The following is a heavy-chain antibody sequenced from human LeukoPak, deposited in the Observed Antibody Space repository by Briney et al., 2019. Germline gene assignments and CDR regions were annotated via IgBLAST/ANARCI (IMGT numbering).Heavy chain of an antibody. D-gene: IGHD2/OR15-2a*01. J-gene: IGHJ4*02. Sequence: GGSLRLSCAASGFTFSSSDMHWVRQAPGKGLEWVAVISYDATSKYYADSVKGRFTLSRDNSKNTLYLQTNTLRDEDTAVYYCAKASSNYFYYFEYWGQGTLVTVSS. V-gene: IGHV3-30*18. CDR2: ISYDATSK. CDR3: AKASSNYFYYFEY. CDR1: GFTFSSSD.